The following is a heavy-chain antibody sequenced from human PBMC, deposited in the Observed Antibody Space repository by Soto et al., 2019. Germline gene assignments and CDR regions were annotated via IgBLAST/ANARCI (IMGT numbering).Heavy chain of an antibody. V-gene: IGHV4-34*01. D-gene: IGHD3-10*01. Sequence: SETLSLTCAVYGGSFSGYYWSWIRQPPGKGLEWIGEINHSGSTNYNPSLKSRVTISVDTSKNQFSLKLSSVTAADTAVYYCARDPSYYYGSGSYYNRYYYYYGMDVWGQGTTVTVSS. J-gene: IGHJ6*02. CDR1: GGSFSGYY. CDR2: INHSGST. CDR3: ARDPSYYYGSGSYYNRYYYYYGMDV.